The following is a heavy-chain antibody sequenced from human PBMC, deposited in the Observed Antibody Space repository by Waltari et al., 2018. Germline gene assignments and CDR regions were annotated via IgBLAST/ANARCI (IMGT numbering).Heavy chain of an antibody. V-gene: IGHV1-69*08. CDR1: GGTFSSYT. D-gene: IGHD1-7*01. J-gene: IGHJ6*02. CDR3: ARDLITGTTSHYYYGMDV. Sequence: QVQLVQSGAEVKKPGSSVKVSCKASGGTFSSYTISWVRQAPGQGLEWMGRIIPILGIANYAQKFQGRVTITADKSTSTAYMELSSLRSEDTAVYYCARDLITGTTSHYYYGMDVWGQGTTVTVSS. CDR2: IIPILGIA.